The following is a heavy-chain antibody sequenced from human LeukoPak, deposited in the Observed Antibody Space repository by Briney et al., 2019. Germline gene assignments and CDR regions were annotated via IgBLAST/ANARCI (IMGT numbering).Heavy chain of an antibody. CDR3: ARARKGYYFDY. Sequence: GGSLRLSCAASGFTFSDNYMIWIRQAPGKGLEWVSYIDTSGSAMYYAVPVKGRFTISRDTARHSLYLQMNSLRAEDTAVYYCARARKGYYFDYWGQGTLVTVSS. CDR2: IDTSGSAM. CDR1: GFTFSDNY. J-gene: IGHJ4*02. V-gene: IGHV3-11*04. D-gene: IGHD1-14*01.